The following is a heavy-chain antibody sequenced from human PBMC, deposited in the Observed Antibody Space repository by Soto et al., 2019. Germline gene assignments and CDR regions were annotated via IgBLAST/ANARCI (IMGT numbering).Heavy chain of an antibody. D-gene: IGHD3-16*02. CDR3: ASARYDYIWGSYRYTPYYYYYMDV. J-gene: IGHJ6*03. CDR2: INPSGGST. CDR1: GYTFTSYY. V-gene: IGHV1-46*03. Sequence: QVQLVQSGAEVKKPGASVKVSCKASGYTFTSYYMHWVRQAPGQGLEWMGIINPSGGSTSYAQKFQRRVTMTRDTSTSTVYMELSSLRSEDTAVYYCASARYDYIWGSYRYTPYYYYYMDVWGKGTTVTVSS.